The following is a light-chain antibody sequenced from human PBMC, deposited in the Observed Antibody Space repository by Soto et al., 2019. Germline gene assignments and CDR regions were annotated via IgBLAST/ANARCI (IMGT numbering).Light chain of an antibody. CDR3: IQALQTPPWT. Sequence: DIVMTQSPLSLPVTPGEPASISCRSSQSLLHSDGYNYLDWYLQKPGQSPQLLIYLGSNRASGVPDRFSGSGSGKDFTLKISRVEAEDVGVYYCIQALQTPPWTFGQGTKVEIK. V-gene: IGKV2-28*01. CDR2: LGS. J-gene: IGKJ1*01. CDR1: QSLLHSDGYNY.